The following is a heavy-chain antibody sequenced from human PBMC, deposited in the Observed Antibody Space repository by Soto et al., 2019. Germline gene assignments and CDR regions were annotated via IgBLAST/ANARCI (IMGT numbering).Heavy chain of an antibody. CDR2: IYYSESA. CDR3: ARHARRNTAATGFDL. D-gene: IGHD5-18*01. V-gene: IGHV4-59*08. Sequence: SETLSLTCTVSGGSINNYDWSWFRQPPGEGLEWIANIYYSESANYNPSLQSRATISVDTSNNQFSLRLSSVTAADTAMYYCARHARRNTAATGFDLWGHGTLVTVSS. J-gene: IGHJ2*01. CDR1: GGSINNYD.